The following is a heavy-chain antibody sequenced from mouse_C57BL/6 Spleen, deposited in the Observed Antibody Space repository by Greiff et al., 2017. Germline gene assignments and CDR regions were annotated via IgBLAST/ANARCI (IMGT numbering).Heavy chain of an antibody. CDR3: ARWPNGYDVGHYFDY. CDR2: IYPGSGST. CDR1: GYTFTSYW. D-gene: IGHD2-2*01. Sequence: QVQLQQPGAELVKPGASVKMSCKASGYTFTSYWITWVKQRPGQGLEWIGDIYPGSGSTNYNEKFKSKATLTVDTSSSTAYMQLSSLTSEESAVYYCARWPNGYDVGHYFDYWGQGTTLTVSS. V-gene: IGHV1-55*01. J-gene: IGHJ2*01.